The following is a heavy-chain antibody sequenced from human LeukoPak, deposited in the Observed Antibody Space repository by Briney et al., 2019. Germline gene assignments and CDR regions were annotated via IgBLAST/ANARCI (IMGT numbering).Heavy chain of an antibody. Sequence: SETLSLTCAVYGGSFSGYYWSWIRQPPGKGLEWIGEINHSGSTNYNPSLKSRVTISVDTSKNQFSLKLSSVTAADTAVYYCAKENNVFNIWGKGKMVTVSS. CDR2: INHSGST. J-gene: IGHJ3*02. D-gene: IGHD1/OR15-1a*01. CDR3: AKENNVFNI. CDR1: GGSFSGYY. V-gene: IGHV4-34*01.